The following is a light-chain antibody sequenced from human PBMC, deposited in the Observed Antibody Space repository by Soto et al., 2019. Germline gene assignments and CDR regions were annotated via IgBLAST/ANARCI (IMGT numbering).Light chain of an antibody. Sequence: QSALTQPPSASGSPGQSVTISCTGDVGGYNYVSWYQQHPGKAPKLIIYEVSKRPSGVPDRFSGSKSGNTASLTVSGLQAEDEADYYCSSYAGSNSLLFGGGTQLTVL. J-gene: IGLJ2*01. CDR1: DVGGYNY. V-gene: IGLV2-8*01. CDR3: SSYAGSNSLL. CDR2: EVS.